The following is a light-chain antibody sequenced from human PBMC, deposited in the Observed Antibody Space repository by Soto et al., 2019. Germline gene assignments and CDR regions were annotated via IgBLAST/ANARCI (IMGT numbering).Light chain of an antibody. V-gene: IGKV3-15*01. CDR1: QAISTN. J-gene: IGKJ1*01. Sequence: VMTQSPVTLYVSPGERVPLSCRASQAISTNLAWYQQKPGQAPRLLIFDASTRATGIPARFSGSGSGTEFTLTISSLQSEDFAVYYCQQANDWPPTFGQGTRV. CDR2: DAS. CDR3: QQANDWPPT.